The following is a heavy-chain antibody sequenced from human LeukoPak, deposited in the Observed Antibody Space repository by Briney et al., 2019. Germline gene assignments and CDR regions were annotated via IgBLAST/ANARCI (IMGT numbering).Heavy chain of an antibody. CDR3: ARIRTDVHYDSSGYLNYYYYMDV. D-gene: IGHD3-22*01. Sequence: GASVKVSCKASGYTFTGYYMHWVRQAPGQGLEWMGWINPNSGGTNYAQKFQGRVTMTRDTSISTAYMELSRLRSDDTAVYYCARIRTDVHYDSSGYLNYYYYMDVWGKGTTVTVSS. CDR1: GYTFTGYY. CDR2: INPNSGGT. V-gene: IGHV1-2*02. J-gene: IGHJ6*03.